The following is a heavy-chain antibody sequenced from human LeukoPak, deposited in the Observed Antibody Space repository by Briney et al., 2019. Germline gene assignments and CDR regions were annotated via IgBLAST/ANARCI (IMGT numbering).Heavy chain of an antibody. Sequence: ASVKVSCKASGYTFASYGISWVRQAPGQGLERMGWISAYNGNTNYVQKLQGRVTMTTATSTSTAYMELRSLRSDDTAVYYCARDRVFVDTAMVSPIQYFDYWGQGTLVTVSS. V-gene: IGHV1-18*01. D-gene: IGHD5-18*01. CDR3: ARDRVFVDTAMVSPIQYFDY. CDR2: ISAYNGNT. J-gene: IGHJ4*02. CDR1: GYTFASYG.